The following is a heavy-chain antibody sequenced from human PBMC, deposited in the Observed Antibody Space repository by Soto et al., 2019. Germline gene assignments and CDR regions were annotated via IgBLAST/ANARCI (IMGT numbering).Heavy chain of an antibody. CDR1: GGSISSSSYY. V-gene: IGHV4-61*01. J-gene: IGHJ5*02. Sequence: PSETLSLTCTVSGGSISSSSYYWGWIRQPPGKGLEWIGYIYYSGSTNYNPSLKSRVTISVDTSKNQFSLKLSSVTAADTAVYYCAREYYDSSGYFPRRRQRNWFDPWGQGTLVTVSS. CDR3: AREYYDSSGYFPRRRQRNWFDP. CDR2: IYYSGST. D-gene: IGHD3-22*01.